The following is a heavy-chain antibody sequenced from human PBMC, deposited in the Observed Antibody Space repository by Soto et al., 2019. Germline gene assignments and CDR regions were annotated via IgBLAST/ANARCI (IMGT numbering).Heavy chain of an antibody. J-gene: IGHJ3*02. D-gene: IGHD7-27*01. CDR1: GYTFTSYG. CDR3: ARAPLVNWGSDAFDI. V-gene: IGHV1-18*04. Sequence: ASVKVSCKASGYTFTSYGISWVRQAPGQGLEWMGWISAYNGNTNYAQKLQGRVTMTTDTSTSTAYMELRSLRSDDTAVYYCARAPLVNWGSDAFDIWGQGTMVTVSS. CDR2: ISAYNGNT.